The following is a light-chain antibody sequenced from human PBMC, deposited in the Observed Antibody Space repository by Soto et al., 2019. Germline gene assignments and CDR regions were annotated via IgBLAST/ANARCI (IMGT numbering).Light chain of an antibody. J-gene: IGLJ1*01. CDR1: SWNIGRNY. CDR3: AAWDASLSGHV. V-gene: IGLV1-47*01. Sequence: QSAMTLPPSASETPGQRVIISRSGSSWNIGRNYVYWYQQVPGTAPKLLIYMNDQRPSGVPDRFSGAKSGTTASLAISGLRSEDEADYYCAAWDASLSGHVFGTGTKVTVL. CDR2: MND.